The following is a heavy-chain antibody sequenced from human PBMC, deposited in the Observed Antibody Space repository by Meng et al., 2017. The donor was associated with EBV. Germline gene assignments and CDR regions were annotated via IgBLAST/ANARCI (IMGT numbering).Heavy chain of an antibody. D-gene: IGHD5-12*01. J-gene: IGHJ5*02. Sequence: QLQLQEAGPGRVKPSETLSLTCTGSGGSISSSSYYWGWIRQPPGKGLEWIGSIYYSGSTYYNPSLKSRVTISVDTSKNQFSLKLSSVTAADTAVYYCARVVATIFTNWFDPWGQGTLVTVSS. V-gene: IGHV4-39*07. CDR2: IYYSGST. CDR1: GGSISSSSYY. CDR3: ARVVATIFTNWFDP.